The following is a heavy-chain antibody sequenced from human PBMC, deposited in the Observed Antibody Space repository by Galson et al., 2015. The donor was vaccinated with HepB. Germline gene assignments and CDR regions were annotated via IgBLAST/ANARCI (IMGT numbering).Heavy chain of an antibody. CDR3: ARDPIAAAGHYYYYGMDV. CDR2: ISYDGSNK. Sequence: SLRLSCAASGFTFSSYAMHWVRQAPGKGLEWVAVISYDGSNKYYADSVKGRFTISRDNPKNTLYLQMNSLRAEDTAVYYCARDPIAAAGHYYYYGMDVWGQGTTVTVSS. D-gene: IGHD6-13*01. CDR1: GFTFSSYA. J-gene: IGHJ6*02. V-gene: IGHV3-30*04.